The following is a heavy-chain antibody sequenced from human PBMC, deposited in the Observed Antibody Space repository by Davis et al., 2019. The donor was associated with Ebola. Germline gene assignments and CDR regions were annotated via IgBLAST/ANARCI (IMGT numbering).Heavy chain of an antibody. Sequence: SETLSLTCTVSGGSISSYYWSWIRQPPGKGLEWIGYIYYSGSTNYNPSLKSRVTISVDTSKNQFSLKLSSVTAADTAVYYCAREDGADYGGFDPWGQGTLVTVSS. V-gene: IGHV4-59*12. CDR2: IYYSGST. J-gene: IGHJ5*02. D-gene: IGHD4-17*01. CDR1: GGSISSYY. CDR3: AREDGADYGGFDP.